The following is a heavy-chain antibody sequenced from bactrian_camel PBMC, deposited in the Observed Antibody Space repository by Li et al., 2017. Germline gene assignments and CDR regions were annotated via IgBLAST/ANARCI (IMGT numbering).Heavy chain of an antibody. CDR1: GFTFSSTW. Sequence: HVQLVESGGGSVQPGGSLRLSCAASGFTFSSTWMYWVRQAPGKGLEWVSTINSGGGTTYYADSMEGRFTISRDNAKNTVYLQMNALKPEDAATYHCAPEPVPYDGYACGLAQGTQVTVS. CDR2: INSGGGTT. D-gene: IGHD4*01. J-gene: IGHJ4*01. V-gene: IGHV3S1*01.